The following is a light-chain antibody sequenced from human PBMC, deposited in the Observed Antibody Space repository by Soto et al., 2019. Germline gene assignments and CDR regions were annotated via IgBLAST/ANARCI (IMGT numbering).Light chain of an antibody. V-gene: IGKV1-5*03. CDR3: QQYNNWPSWT. J-gene: IGKJ1*01. Sequence: DIQMTLSPSTLSGTVVDRVTITCRDRQTISSWLACDQQKPGKAPKLLIYKASTLESGVPSRFSGSGSGTEFTLTISSLQSEDFAVYYCQQYNNWPSWTFGQGTKVDIK. CDR2: KAS. CDR1: QTISSW.